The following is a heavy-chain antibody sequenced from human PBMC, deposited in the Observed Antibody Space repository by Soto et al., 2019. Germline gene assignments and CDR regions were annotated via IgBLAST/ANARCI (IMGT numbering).Heavy chain of an antibody. J-gene: IGHJ4*02. V-gene: IGHV4-59*11. CDR2: IYYSGST. CDR3: ARETYGDYFDY. D-gene: IGHD4-17*01. Sequence: SETLSLTCTVSGGSISSHYWSWIRQPPGKGLEWIGYIYYSGSTNYNPSLKSRVTISVDTSKNQFSLKLSSVTAADTAVYYCARETYGDYFDYWGQGTLVTVSS. CDR1: GGSISSHY.